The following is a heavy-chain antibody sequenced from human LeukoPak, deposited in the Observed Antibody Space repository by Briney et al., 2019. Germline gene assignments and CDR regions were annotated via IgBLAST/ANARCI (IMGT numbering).Heavy chain of an antibody. Sequence: SVKVSCKASGGTFSSNVISWVRQAPGQGLGWMGRIIPIIGTPDYAQKFQGRVTITADKSTHTAYMELTSLKSDDTAVYYCARAGGSSWYVSLYYWGQGTLVTVSS. CDR3: ARAGGSSWYVSLYY. V-gene: IGHV1-69*04. D-gene: IGHD6-13*01. CDR2: IIPIIGTP. CDR1: GGTFSSNV. J-gene: IGHJ4*02.